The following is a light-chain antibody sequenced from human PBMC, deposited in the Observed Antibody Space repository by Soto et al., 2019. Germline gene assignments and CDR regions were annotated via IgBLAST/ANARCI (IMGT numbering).Light chain of an antibody. Sequence: DIQMTQSPSSLSASVGDRVTITCRASQRITRYLSWFQQKPGKAPKLLIYGVSTLQSGVPSRFSGGGSGTDFTLTIRGLHLEDFATYYCQQSSSVPVTFGQGTKLEI. CDR2: GVS. J-gene: IGKJ2*01. CDR3: QQSSSVPVT. CDR1: QRITRY. V-gene: IGKV1-39*01.